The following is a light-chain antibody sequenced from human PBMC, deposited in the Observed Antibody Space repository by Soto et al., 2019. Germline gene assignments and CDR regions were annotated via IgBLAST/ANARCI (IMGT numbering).Light chain of an antibody. CDR1: QSHLDSDDGVTY. CDR2: TVS. V-gene: IGKV2-40*01. CDR3: MQQIRFPLT. Sequence: DFVMTQSPVSLYVTPGATASISCRSSQSHLDSDDGVTYLDWVLQKTGQSPQLLIPTVSYQASGVPDRLSGSGTVTDFTLKISTVEAGDVGLYYCMQQIRFPLTFGGGTKVEIK. J-gene: IGKJ4*01.